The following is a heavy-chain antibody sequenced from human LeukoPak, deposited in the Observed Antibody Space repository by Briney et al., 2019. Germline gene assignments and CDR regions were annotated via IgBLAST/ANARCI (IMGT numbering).Heavy chain of an antibody. CDR2: IYPGDSDT. CDR1: GYSFTSYW. V-gene: IGHV5-51*01. D-gene: IGHD4-17*01. CDR3: AQTQSVTTEPFDY. Sequence: GESLKISRKGSGYSFTSYWIGWVRQMPGKGLEWMGIIYPGDSDTRYSPSFQGQVTISADKSISTAYLQWSSLKASDTAMYYCAQTQSVTTEPFDYWGQGTLVTVSS. J-gene: IGHJ4*02.